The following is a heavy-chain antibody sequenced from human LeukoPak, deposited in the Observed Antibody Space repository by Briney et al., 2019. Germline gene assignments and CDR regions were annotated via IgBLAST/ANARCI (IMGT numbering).Heavy chain of an antibody. CDR3: ARTISSGWYVFI. D-gene: IGHD6-19*01. Sequence: SVKVPCKASGGSFSSYAISWVRQAPAQGLAWMGGIIPIFGTANYAQKFQGRVTITADESTSTAYMELSSLRSEDTAVYYCARTISSGWYVFIWGQGTLVTVSS. CDR1: GGSFSSYA. CDR2: IIPIFGTA. J-gene: IGHJ4*02. V-gene: IGHV1-69*01.